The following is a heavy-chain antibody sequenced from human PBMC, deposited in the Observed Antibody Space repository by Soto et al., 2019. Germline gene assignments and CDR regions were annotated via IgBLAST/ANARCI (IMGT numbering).Heavy chain of an antibody. V-gene: IGHV4-34*01. D-gene: IGHD3-22*01. CDR3: ARGPYYYDSSAYYYALGFDI. J-gene: IGHJ3*02. CDR1: GFTFRSYS. Sequence: PGGSLRLSCAVSGFTFRSYSMHWVRQPPGKGLEWIGEISRGGTTNYKPSLKSRVTMSVDTSKNQFSLRLTSVTAADTAVYYCARGPYYYDSSAYYYALGFDIWGQGTLVTVSS. CDR2: ISRGGTT.